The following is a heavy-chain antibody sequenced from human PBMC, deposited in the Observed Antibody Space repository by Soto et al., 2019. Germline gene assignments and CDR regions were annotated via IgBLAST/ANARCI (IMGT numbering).Heavy chain of an antibody. CDR2: ISYDGRDK. D-gene: IGHD1-26*01. J-gene: IGHJ4*02. Sequence: GGSLRLSCAASGFTFSSYAMHWVRQSPGTGLEWVAVISYDGRDKYYPDSVKGRFTISRDNSKNTLYLQMNSLRAEDTAVYYCARSAGGSYPQYDYWGQGTPVTVSS. CDR1: GFTFSSYA. V-gene: IGHV3-30*04. CDR3: ARSAGGSYPQYDY.